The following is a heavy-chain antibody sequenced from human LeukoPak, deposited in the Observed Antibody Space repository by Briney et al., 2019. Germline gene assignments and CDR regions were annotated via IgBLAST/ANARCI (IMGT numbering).Heavy chain of an antibody. J-gene: IGHJ4*02. Sequence: ASVKVSCKASGYTFTAYYMHWVRQAPGQGLEWMGWINPNSGGTNYAQKFQGRVTMTRDTSISTAYMELSRLRSDDTAVYYCARSRTGSGFLFDYWGQRTLVTVSS. CDR3: ARSRTGSGFLFDY. D-gene: IGHD3-10*01. CDR1: GYTFTAYY. CDR2: INPNSGGT. V-gene: IGHV1-2*02.